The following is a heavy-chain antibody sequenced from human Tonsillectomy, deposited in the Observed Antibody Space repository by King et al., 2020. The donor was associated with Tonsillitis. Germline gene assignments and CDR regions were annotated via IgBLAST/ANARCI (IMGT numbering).Heavy chain of an antibody. CDR1: GFTFSSYA. Sequence: VQLVESGGGLVQPGGSLRLSCAASGFTFSSYAMSWVRQAPGKGLEWVSAISGSGGSTYYADSVKGRFTISRDNSKNTLYLQMNSLRAEDTAVCYCAKFGRSMVRGVIASSYFDYGGRGPLVPVSS. J-gene: IGHJ4*02. D-gene: IGHD3-10*01. CDR3: AKFGRSMVRGVIASSYFDY. V-gene: IGHV3-23*04. CDR2: ISGSGGST.